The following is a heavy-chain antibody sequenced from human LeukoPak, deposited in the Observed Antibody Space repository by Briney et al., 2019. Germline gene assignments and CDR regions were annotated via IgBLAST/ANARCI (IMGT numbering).Heavy chain of an antibody. CDR3: ARGAWATRLGS. CDR2: IYESGST. Sequence: PSEALSLTCAVYGESLNSYYWSWIRQLPGKGLEWIGEIYESGSTEYNPSLKSRVTISMVPSKQQFSLSLTSVTAADMAVYYCARGAWATRLGSWGLGTPVIVSS. V-gene: IGHV4-34*01. J-gene: IGHJ4*02. D-gene: IGHD2-15*01. CDR1: GESLNSYY.